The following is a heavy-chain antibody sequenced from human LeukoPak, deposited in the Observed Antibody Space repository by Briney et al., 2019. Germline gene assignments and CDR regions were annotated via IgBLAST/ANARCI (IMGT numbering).Heavy chain of an antibody. Sequence: GRSPRLSCAASGFTFSSYGMHWVRQAPGKGLEWVAVIWYDGSNKYYADSVKGRFTISRDNSKNTLYLQMNSLRAEDTAVYYCARDRGSSGFDAFDIWGQGTMVTVSS. D-gene: IGHD6-19*01. CDR1: GFTFSSYG. V-gene: IGHV3-33*01. CDR3: ARDRGSSGFDAFDI. CDR2: IWYDGSNK. J-gene: IGHJ3*02.